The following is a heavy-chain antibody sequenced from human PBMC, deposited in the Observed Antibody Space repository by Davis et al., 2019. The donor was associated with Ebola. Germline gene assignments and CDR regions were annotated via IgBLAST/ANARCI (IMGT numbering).Heavy chain of an antibody. Sequence: MPSETLSLTCTVSGGSTSTYYWSWIRQPPGKGLEWIGYIYYSGSTNYNPSLKSRVTISVDTSKNQFSLKLSSVTAADTAVYYCARGDWNYYFDYWGQGTLVTVSS. CDR1: GGSTSTYY. CDR2: IYYSGST. D-gene: IGHD1-7*01. CDR3: ARGDWNYYFDY. V-gene: IGHV4-59*01. J-gene: IGHJ4*02.